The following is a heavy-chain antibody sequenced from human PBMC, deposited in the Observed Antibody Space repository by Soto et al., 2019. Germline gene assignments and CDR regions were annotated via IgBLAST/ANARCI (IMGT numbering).Heavy chain of an antibody. CDR1: GGTFSSYA. CDR2: IIPIFGTA. Sequence: ASVKVSCKASGGTFSSYAISWVRQAPGQGLEWMGGIIPIFGTANYAQKFQGRVTITADESTSTAYMELSSLRSEDTAVYYCARDCSSTSCYTGYYYYGMDVWGQGTTVTVS. D-gene: IGHD2-2*02. V-gene: IGHV1-69*13. CDR3: ARDCSSTSCYTGYYYYGMDV. J-gene: IGHJ6*02.